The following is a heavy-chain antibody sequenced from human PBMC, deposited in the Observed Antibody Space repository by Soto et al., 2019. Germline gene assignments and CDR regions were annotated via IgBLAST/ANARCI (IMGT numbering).Heavy chain of an antibody. D-gene: IGHD3-22*01. CDR1: GDSVSSNTAS. V-gene: IGHV6-1*01. J-gene: IGHJ5*02. CDR2: TYFRSKWYN. CDR3: ARFGDSSGPNWFDP. Sequence: PSPPLSLTCAISGDSVSSNTASWNWILQSPSRGLEWLGRTYFRSKWYNDYAVSVKSRIIINPDTSNNQFSLQLNSVTPEDTAVYYCARFGDSSGPNWFDPWGQGTLVTVSS.